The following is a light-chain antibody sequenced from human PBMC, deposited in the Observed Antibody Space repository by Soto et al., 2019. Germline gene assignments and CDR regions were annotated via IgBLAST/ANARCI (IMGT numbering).Light chain of an antibody. CDR2: DVS. Sequence: QSVLTQPASLSWFPGQSNTISCTGTSSEVGGYNYVSWYQQHPGKAPKLMIYDVSNRPSGVSNRFSGSKSGNTASLTISGLQAEDEADYYCSSYTSSSTLEGVFGTGTKVTVL. CDR3: SSYTSSSTLEGV. J-gene: IGLJ1*01. CDR1: SSEVGGYNY. V-gene: IGLV2-14*01.